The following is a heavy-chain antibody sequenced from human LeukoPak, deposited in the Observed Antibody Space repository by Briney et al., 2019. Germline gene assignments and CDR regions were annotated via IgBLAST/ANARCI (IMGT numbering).Heavy chain of an antibody. CDR2: INHSGST. D-gene: IGHD2-2*01. J-gene: IGHJ4*02. V-gene: IGHV4-34*01. CDR1: GGSFSGYY. Sequence: SETLSLTCAVYGGSFSGYYWSWIRQPPGKGLEWIGEINHSGSTNYNPSLKSRVTLSVDTSKNQFSLKLSSVTAADTAVYYCARGLRGVVVVPAAMGKGFDYWGQGTLVTVSS. CDR3: ARGLRGVVVVPAAMGKGFDY.